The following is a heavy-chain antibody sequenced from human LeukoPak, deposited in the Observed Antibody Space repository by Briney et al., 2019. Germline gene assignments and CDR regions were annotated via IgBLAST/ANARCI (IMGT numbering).Heavy chain of an antibody. J-gene: IGHJ2*01. CDR2: IFYSGGA. Sequence: TPSETLSLTCTVSGGSISSYYWSWIRQPPGKGLEWIGYIFYSGGANYNPSLKSRVTISVDTSKNQFSLKLTSVTAADTAVYYCARVYYSNSYDYWYFDLWGRGTLVTVSS. D-gene: IGHD6-13*01. CDR1: GGSISSYY. CDR3: ARVYYSNSYDYWYFDL. V-gene: IGHV4-59*01.